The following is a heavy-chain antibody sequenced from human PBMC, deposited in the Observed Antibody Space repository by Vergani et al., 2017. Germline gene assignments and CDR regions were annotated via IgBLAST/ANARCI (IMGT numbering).Heavy chain of an antibody. J-gene: IGHJ4*02. CDR2: ISSSSSYT. D-gene: IGHD2-15*01. Sequence: EVQLLESGGGLVQPGGSLRLSCAASGFTFSSYAMSWVRQAPGKGLEWVSYISSSSSYTNYADSVKGRFTISRDNAKNSLYLQMNSLRAEDTAVYYCARAEDLAAFDDWGQGTLVTVSS. CDR3: ARAEDLAAFDD. V-gene: IGHV3-48*04. CDR1: GFTFSSYA.